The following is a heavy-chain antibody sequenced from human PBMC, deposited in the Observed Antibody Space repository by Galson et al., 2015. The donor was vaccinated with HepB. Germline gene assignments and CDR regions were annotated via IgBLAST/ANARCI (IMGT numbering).Heavy chain of an antibody. Sequence: SVKVSCKASGYTFTGYYMHWVRQAPGQGLEWMGRINPNSGGTNYAQKFQGRVTMTRDTSISTAYMELSRLRSDDTAVYYCAREYYDFWSGYYGPLNWFDPWGQGTLVTVSS. V-gene: IGHV1-2*06. J-gene: IGHJ5*02. CDR1: GYTFTGYY. CDR2: INPNSGGT. D-gene: IGHD3-3*01. CDR3: AREYYDFWSGYYGPLNWFDP.